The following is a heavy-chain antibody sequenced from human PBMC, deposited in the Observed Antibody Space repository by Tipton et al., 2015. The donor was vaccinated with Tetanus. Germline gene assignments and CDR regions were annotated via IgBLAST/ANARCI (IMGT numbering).Heavy chain of an antibody. V-gene: IGHV4-61*01. Sequence: TLSLTCTVSGGSVRSGSYYWNWIRQPPGKGLEWIGYVSYSGSTNSNYSLKSRITISQDTSKNQFSLRLTSVTAADTAVYYCARANYDFPKKGPFDSWAREAWSSSPQ. J-gene: IGHJ4*02. CDR3: ARANYDFPKKGPFDS. CDR2: VSYSGST. D-gene: IGHD3-3*01. CDR1: GGSVRSGSYY.